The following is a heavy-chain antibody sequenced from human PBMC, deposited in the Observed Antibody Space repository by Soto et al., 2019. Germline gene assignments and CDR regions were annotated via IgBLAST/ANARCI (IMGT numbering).Heavy chain of an antibody. D-gene: IGHD6-13*01. CDR3: ARYRREAVAGYTLDN. V-gene: IGHV4-59*01. J-gene: IGHJ4*02. CDR1: GGSISSNY. Sequence: SEPVSLTCTVSGGSISSNYWTWIRQPPGKGLEWIGYVYNSGSTNYNPSLKSRVTISEDTSKSQFSLKVNSMTAADTAVYYCARYRREAVAGYTLDNWGQGILVTVSS. CDR2: VYNSGST.